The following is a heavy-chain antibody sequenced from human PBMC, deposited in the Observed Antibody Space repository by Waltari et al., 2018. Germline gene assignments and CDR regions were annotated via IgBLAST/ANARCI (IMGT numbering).Heavy chain of an antibody. D-gene: IGHD1-26*01. CDR1: GGSTSSGSHS. J-gene: IGHJ4*02. CDR2: IYQSGST. CDR3: ARGRGGFYQGYFDY. V-gene: IGHV4-30-2*01. Sequence: QLQLQESGSGLVKPSQTLSLTCAVSGGSTSSGSHSWSWIRQPPGKGLEWIGYIYQSGSTYFHPSLKSRVTISEDRSKNQFSLKLRSVIASDTAVYYCARGRGGFYQGYFDYWGQGTLVTVSS.